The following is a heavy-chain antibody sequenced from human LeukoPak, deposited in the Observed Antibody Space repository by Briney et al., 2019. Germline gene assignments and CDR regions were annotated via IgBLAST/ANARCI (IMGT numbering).Heavy chain of an antibody. J-gene: IGHJ4*02. CDR2: IRYDGSNK. CDR3: AKESVQPHPYCSSTSCYRAYFGY. Sequence: PGGSLRPSCAASGFTFSSYGTHWVRQAPGKGLEWVAFIRYDGSNKYYADSVKGRFTISRDNSKNTLYLQMNSLRAEDTAVYYCAKESVQPHPYCSSTSCYRAYFGYWGQGTLVTVSS. V-gene: IGHV3-30*02. D-gene: IGHD2-2*01. CDR1: GFTFSSYG.